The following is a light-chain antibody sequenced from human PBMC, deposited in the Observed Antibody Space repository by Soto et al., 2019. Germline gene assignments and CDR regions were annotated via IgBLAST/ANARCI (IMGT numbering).Light chain of an antibody. CDR3: TSYASSAARV. V-gene: IGLV2-14*01. CDR1: SSDVGGYNY. Sequence: QSALTQPASGSGSPGQSITMSCTGTSSDVGGYNYVSWYQQHPGKAPKLLIFEVNNRPSGVSNRFSGSKSGNTASLTLSGLQAEDEADYYCTSYASSAARVFGTGTKLTVL. J-gene: IGLJ1*01. CDR2: EVN.